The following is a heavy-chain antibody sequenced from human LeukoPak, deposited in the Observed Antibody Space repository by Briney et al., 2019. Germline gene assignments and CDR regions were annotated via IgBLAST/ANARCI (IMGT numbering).Heavy chain of an antibody. CDR2: INPNSGGT. J-gene: IGHJ4*02. V-gene: IGHV1-2*02. CDR3: ARDTELAAAGNY. CDR1: GYTFTGYY. Sequence: ASVKDSCKASGYTFTGYYMHWVRQAPGQGLEWMGWINPNSGGTNYAQKFQGRVTMTRDTSISTAYMELSRLRSDDTAVYYCARDTELAAAGNYWGQGTLVTVSS. D-gene: IGHD6-13*01.